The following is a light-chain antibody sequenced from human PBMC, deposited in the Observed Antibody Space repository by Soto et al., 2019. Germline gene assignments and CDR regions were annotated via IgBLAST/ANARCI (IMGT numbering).Light chain of an antibody. V-gene: IGKV3-20*01. J-gene: IGKJ4*01. CDR2: GAS. CDR3: QQYISSPLT. CDR1: RSVNSNY. Sequence: EIVMTQSPGTLSLSPGEGATLSCRASRSVNSNYLAWYQQKPGQAPSLLTYGASSRATDVPDRFSANGSGTDFALTISRLEPEDVAVYYCQQYISSPLTFGGGTKVEI.